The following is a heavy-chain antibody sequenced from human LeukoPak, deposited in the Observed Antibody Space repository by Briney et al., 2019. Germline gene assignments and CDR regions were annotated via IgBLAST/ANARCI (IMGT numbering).Heavy chain of an antibody. D-gene: IGHD3-22*01. J-gene: IGHJ4*02. CDR1: GGSISSSSYH. CDR3: ARRLYYYDSSGYYLGGGDY. Sequence: SETLSLTCTVSGGSISSSSYHWGRIRQPPGKGLEWNGSIYYSGRTYYNPSLKIRVTISVDTSKNQCPLKLSSVTAADTAVYYCARRLYYYDSSGYYLGGGDYWGQGTLVTVSS. V-gene: IGHV4-39*01. CDR2: IYYSGRT.